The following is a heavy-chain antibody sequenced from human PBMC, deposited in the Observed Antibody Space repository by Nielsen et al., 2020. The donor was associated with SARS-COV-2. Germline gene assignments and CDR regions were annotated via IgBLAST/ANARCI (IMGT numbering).Heavy chain of an antibody. Sequence: GGSLRLSCAASGFTFSSYEMNWVRQAPGKGLEWVSSISGGSGSTYYADSVKGRFTISRDNSKNTLYLQMNSLRAEDTAVYYCAPLGYCSDGTCYSKDYWGQGTLVTVSS. CDR1: GFTFSSYE. V-gene: IGHV3-23*01. CDR2: ISGGSGST. CDR3: APLGYCSDGTCYSKDY. D-gene: IGHD2-15*01. J-gene: IGHJ4*02.